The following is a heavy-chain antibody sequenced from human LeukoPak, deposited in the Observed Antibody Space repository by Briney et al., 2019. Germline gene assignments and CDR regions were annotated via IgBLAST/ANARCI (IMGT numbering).Heavy chain of an antibody. D-gene: IGHD7-27*01. CDR2: ITTGDGNT. CDR3: AKDGGLWVSAHWGDS. CDR1: GFTFSSYT. J-gene: IGHJ4*02. V-gene: IGHV3-23*01. Sequence: PGGSLRLSCTASGFTFSSYTMTWVRQAPGKGLKWVSTITTGDGNTYYADSVKGRFTVSRDDSKNTLYLQINSLRAVDTAVYYCAKDGGLWVSAHWGDSWGRGTLVTVSS.